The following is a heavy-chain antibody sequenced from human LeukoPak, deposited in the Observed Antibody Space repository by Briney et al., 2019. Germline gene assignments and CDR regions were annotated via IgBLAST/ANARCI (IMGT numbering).Heavy chain of an antibody. J-gene: IGHJ5*02. CDR2: IYPGDSDT. V-gene: IGHV5-51*01. CDR1: GYSFTSYW. Sequence: GESLKISCKGSGYSFTSYWIGWVRQMPGKGLEWMGIIYPGDSDTRYSPSFQGQVTISADKSISTAYLQWSSLKASDTGMYYCARVRDIVGAYNWFDPWGQGTLVTV. CDR3: ARVRDIVGAYNWFDP. D-gene: IGHD1-26*01.